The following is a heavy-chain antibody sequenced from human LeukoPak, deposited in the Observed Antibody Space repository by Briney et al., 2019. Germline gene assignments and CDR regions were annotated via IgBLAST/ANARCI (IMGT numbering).Heavy chain of an antibody. Sequence: ASVKVSCKASGGTFSSYAISWVRQAPGQGLEWMGRIIPIFGTANYAQKFQGRVTITTDESTSTAYMELSSLRSDDTAVYYCAVMGTAMITGFDFWGQGTLVTVSS. CDR1: GGTFSSYA. CDR3: AVMGTAMITGFDF. J-gene: IGHJ4*02. V-gene: IGHV1-69*05. CDR2: IIPIFGTA. D-gene: IGHD5-18*01.